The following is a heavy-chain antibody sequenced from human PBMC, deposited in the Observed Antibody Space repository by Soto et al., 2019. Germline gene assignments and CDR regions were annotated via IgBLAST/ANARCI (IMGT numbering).Heavy chain of an antibody. CDR3: ARHHRVYGDYGIDYYYYYYMDV. CDR2: IYYSGST. Sequence: SQTLSLTCTVSGGSISSYYWSWIRQPPGKGLEWIGYIYYSGSTNYNPSLKSRVTISVDTSKNQFSLKLSSVTAADTAVYYCARHHRVYGDYGIDYYYYYYMDVWGKGTTVTVSS. J-gene: IGHJ6*03. D-gene: IGHD4-17*01. CDR1: GGSISSYY. V-gene: IGHV4-59*08.